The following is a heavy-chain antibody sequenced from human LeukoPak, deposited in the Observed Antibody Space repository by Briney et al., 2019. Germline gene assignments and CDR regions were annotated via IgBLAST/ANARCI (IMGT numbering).Heavy chain of an antibody. D-gene: IGHD3-10*01. Sequence: GPVKVSCKASGYTFTGYYMHWVRQAPGQGLEWMGWINPNSGGTNYAQKFQGRVTMTRDTSISTAYMELSRLRSDDTAVYYCARDLITGSGSTTLIHDAFDIWGQGTMVTVSS. J-gene: IGHJ3*02. V-gene: IGHV1-2*02. CDR3: ARDLITGSGSTTLIHDAFDI. CDR1: GYTFTGYY. CDR2: INPNSGGT.